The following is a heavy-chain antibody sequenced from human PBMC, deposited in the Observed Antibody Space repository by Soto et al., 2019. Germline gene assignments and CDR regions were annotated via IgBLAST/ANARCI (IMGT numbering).Heavy chain of an antibody. J-gene: IGHJ4*02. Sequence: PSETLSLTCTVSGGSISSYYWSWIRQPPGKGLEWIGYIYYSGSTNYNPSLKSRVTISVDTSKNQFSLKLSSVTAADTAVYYCARGGGGYSTEEVDYWGQGTLVTVSS. CDR3: ARGGGGYSTEEVDY. V-gene: IGHV4-59*01. CDR1: GGSISSYY. D-gene: IGHD3-22*01. CDR2: IYYSGST.